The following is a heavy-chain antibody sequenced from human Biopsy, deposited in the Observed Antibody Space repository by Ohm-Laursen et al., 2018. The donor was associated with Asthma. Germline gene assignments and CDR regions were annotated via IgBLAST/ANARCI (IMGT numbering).Heavy chain of an antibody. V-gene: IGHV1-3*04. CDR2: VNTGNGDT. CDR3: ARTYYDFLTGQVKDVFGV. CDR1: GYNFISFA. Sequence: SSVKVSCKVSGYNFISFAIHWVRQAPGQRLEWMGWVNTGNGDTKYSQKFQGRVTITRDTSASTAYMELRSLRSEDTATYYCARTYYDFLTGQVKDVFGVWGQGTMVTVSS. D-gene: IGHD3-9*01. J-gene: IGHJ3*01.